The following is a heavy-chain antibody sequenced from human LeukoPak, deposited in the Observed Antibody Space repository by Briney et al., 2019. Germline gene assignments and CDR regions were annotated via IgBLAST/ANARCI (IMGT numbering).Heavy chain of an antibody. V-gene: IGHV3-23*01. J-gene: IGHJ3*02. CDR1: GFPLCSHV. D-gene: IGHD3-10*01. Sequence: PGGSLRPSCSAYGFPLCSHVMRWVPRAPGRGLEWVSAISGSGGSTYFPDSVKGRLPIPTDNSTKPLDVQMNSLRADGTVLSYGTKGRSGSYYGFDMWGRGTMVAVSS. CDR3: TKGRSGSYYGFDM. CDR2: ISGSGGST.